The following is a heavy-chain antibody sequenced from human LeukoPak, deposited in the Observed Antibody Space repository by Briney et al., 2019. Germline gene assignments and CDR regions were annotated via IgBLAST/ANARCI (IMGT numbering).Heavy chain of an antibody. V-gene: IGHV3-7*01. J-gene: IGHJ4*02. Sequence: GGSLRLSCAASGFTFSGYTMTWVRQAPGKGLEWVANIKQDGSEKYYVDSVKGRFTISRDNAKNSLYLQMNSLRAEDTAVYYCARDPNWNYGPYDYWGQGTLVTVSS. CDR2: IKQDGSEK. D-gene: IGHD1-7*01. CDR1: GFTFSGYT. CDR3: ARDPNWNYGPYDY.